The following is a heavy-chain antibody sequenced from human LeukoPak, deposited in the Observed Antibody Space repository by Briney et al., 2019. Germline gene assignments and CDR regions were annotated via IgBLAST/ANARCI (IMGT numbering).Heavy chain of an antibody. J-gene: IGHJ4*02. CDR1: GFTFSTSA. D-gene: IGHD6-19*01. V-gene: IGHV3-23*01. Sequence: GGSLRLSCAASGFTFSTSAMSWVRQAPGKGLEWVSAISGSGGSTYYADSVKGRFTISRDNSKNTLYLQMNSLRAEDTAVYYCAKGGLKLRQWLPLDYWGQGTLVTVSS. CDR2: ISGSGGST. CDR3: AKGGLKLRQWLPLDY.